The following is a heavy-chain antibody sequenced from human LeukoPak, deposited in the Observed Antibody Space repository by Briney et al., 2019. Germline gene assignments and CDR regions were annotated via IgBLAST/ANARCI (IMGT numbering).Heavy chain of an antibody. D-gene: IGHD3-9*01. Sequence: SETLSLTCTVSGGSISRSSWSWIRQPPGKGLEWVGYIYNSGSTHYNPSLKSGLTIFVDISKNHFYLKLRSETAADTAVYYCASFDDRLPRDYWGQGTLVTVSS. CDR2: IYNSGST. CDR3: ASFDDRLPRDY. CDR1: GGSISRSS. J-gene: IGHJ4*02. V-gene: IGHV4-4*08.